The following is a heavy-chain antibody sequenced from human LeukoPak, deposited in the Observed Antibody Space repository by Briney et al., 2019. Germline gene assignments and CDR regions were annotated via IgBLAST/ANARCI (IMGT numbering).Heavy chain of an antibody. CDR3: ARVAWETGAYYFDY. D-gene: IGHD7-27*01. CDR2: IYTSGST. V-gene: IGHV4-61*02. CDR1: GGSISSGSYY. Sequence: PSETLSLTCTVSGGSISSGSYYWSWIRQPAGKGLEWIGRIYTSGSTNYNPSLKSRVTISVDTSKNQFSLKLSSVTAADTAVYYCARVAWETGAYYFDYWGQGTLVTVSS. J-gene: IGHJ4*02.